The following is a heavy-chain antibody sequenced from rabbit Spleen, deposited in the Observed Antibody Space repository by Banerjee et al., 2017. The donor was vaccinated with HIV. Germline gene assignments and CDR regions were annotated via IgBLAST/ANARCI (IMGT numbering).Heavy chain of an antibody. J-gene: IGHJ4*01. CDR3: ARDGSFFSL. D-gene: IGHD4-2*01. V-gene: IGHV1S45*01. Sequence: QEQLVESGGGLVQPGGSLTLTCTTSGFSFSSNDYMCWVRQAPGKGLEWIACTTGGRGAFTYYASWAKGRFTCSKASSTTVTLQMTSLTAADTATYFCARDGSFFSLWGPGTLVTVS. CDR1: GFSFSSNDY. CDR2: TTGGRGAFT.